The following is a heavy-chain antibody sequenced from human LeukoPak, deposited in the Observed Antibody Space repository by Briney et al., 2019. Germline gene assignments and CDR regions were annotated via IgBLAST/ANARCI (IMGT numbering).Heavy chain of an antibody. CDR1: GFTFDDYA. Sequence: GGSLRLSCATSGFTFDDYAMHWVRQAPGKGLVWVARIYSDGYSDGSSTIYADSVRGRFTISRDNAKNTLYLQMNSLRAEDTAVYYCARDNVWGFDYWGQGALVTVSP. V-gene: IGHV3-74*01. J-gene: IGHJ4*02. CDR3: ARDNVWGFDY. CDR2: IYSDGYSDGSST. D-gene: IGHD3-16*01.